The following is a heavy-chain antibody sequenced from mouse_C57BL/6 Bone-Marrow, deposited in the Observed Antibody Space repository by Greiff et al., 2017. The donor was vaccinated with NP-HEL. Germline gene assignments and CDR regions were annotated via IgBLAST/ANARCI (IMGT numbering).Heavy chain of an antibody. CDR2: IDPSDSYT. Sequence: KQSCKASGYTFTSYWMHWVKQRPGQGLEWIGEIDPSDSYTNYNQKFKGKSTLTVDKSSSTAYMQLSSLTSEDSAVYYCAREGDYDENAMDYWGQGTSVTVSS. D-gene: IGHD2-4*01. CDR1: GYTFTSYW. CDR3: AREGDYDENAMDY. V-gene: IGHV1-69*01. J-gene: IGHJ4*01.